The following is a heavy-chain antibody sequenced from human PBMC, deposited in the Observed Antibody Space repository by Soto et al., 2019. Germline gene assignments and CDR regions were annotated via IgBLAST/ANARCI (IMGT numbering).Heavy chain of an antibody. V-gene: IGHV3-66*01. D-gene: IGHD4-17*01. J-gene: IGHJ2*01. Sequence: RGNLKIASAAYGLTRSSELMSYVRQAPGKEQEWVSLIQSGVTTYYADSVNGRFTISRDSSENTLHLQMDSLRAEDTAVYYCARDDVFFKGAGSYGVFKLFPTRRSTDL. CDR3: ARDDVFFKGAGSYGVFKLFPTRRSTDL. CDR2: IQSGVTT. CDR1: GLTRSSEL.